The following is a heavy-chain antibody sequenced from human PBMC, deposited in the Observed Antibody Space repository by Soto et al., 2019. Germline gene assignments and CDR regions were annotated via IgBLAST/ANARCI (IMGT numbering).Heavy chain of an antibody. J-gene: IGHJ6*02. CDR2: IIPIFGTA. CDR1: GGTFSSYA. CDR3: ARARPSGEYYYYGMDV. D-gene: IGHD5-12*01. Sequence: SVKVSCKASGGTFSSYAISWVRQAPGQGLEWMGGIIPIFGTANYAQKFQGRVTITADESTSTAYMELSSLRSEDTAVYYCARARPSGEYYYYGMDVWGQGTTVTVSS. V-gene: IGHV1-69*13.